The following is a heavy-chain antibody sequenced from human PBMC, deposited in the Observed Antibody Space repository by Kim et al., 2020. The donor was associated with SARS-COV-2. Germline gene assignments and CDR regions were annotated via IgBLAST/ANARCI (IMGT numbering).Heavy chain of an antibody. CDR3: TTDDPNLAGELQYYDFWSGHKYYYGMDV. V-gene: IGHV3-15*01. J-gene: IGHJ6*02. Sequence: GGSLRLSCAASGFTFSNAWMSWVRQAPGKGLEWVGRIKSKTDGGTTDYAAPVKGRFTISRDDSKNTLYLQMNSLKTEDTAVYYCTTDDPNLAGELQYYDFWSGHKYYYGMDVWGQGTTVTVSS. D-gene: IGHD3-3*01. CDR1: GFTFSNAW. CDR2: IKSKTDGGTT.